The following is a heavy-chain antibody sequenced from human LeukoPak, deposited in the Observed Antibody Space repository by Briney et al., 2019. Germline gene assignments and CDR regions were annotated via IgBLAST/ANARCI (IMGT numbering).Heavy chain of an antibody. J-gene: IGHJ4*02. CDR1: GFTFSTYV. D-gene: IGHD4-23*01. Sequence: GGSLRLSCAASGFTFSTYVMKWVHQAPGKGLEWVSVISGSGGNTYYADSVKGRFTISRDNSKNTLYLQMNSLRAEDSAVYYCAKQSGGGNFYFDYWGQGTLVTVSS. V-gene: IGHV3-23*01. CDR2: ISGSGGNT. CDR3: AKQSGGGNFYFDY.